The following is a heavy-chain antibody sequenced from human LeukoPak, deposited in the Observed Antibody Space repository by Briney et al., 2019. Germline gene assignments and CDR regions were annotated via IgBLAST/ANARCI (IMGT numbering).Heavy chain of an antibody. CDR1: GYTFTGYS. CDR3: ARRGADLYYFDY. V-gene: IGHV1-2*02. J-gene: IGHJ4*02. Sequence: ASVKVSFKASGYTFTGYSMHWVRQAPGQGLEWMGWINPNGGGTNYAQKFQGRVTMTRDTSISTAYMELSRLRSDDTAVYYCARRGADLYYFDYWGQGTLVTVSS. CDR2: INPNGGGT.